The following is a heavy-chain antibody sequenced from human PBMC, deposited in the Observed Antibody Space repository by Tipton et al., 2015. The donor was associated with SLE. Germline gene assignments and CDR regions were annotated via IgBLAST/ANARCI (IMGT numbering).Heavy chain of an antibody. D-gene: IGHD3-3*01. CDR1: GFTFSSYS. V-gene: IGHV3-30*19. CDR3: ARDLGADFWSGYLDY. CDR2: ISYDGSNK. Sequence: SLRLSCAASGFTFSSYSMNWVRQAPGKGLEWVAVISYDGSNKYYADSVKGRFTISRDNSKNTPYLQMNSLRAEDTAVYYCARDLGADFWSGYLDYWGQGTLVTVSS. J-gene: IGHJ4*02.